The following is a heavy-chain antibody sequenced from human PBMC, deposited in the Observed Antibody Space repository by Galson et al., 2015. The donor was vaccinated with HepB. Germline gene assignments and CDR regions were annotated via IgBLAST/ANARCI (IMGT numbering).Heavy chain of an antibody. D-gene: IGHD6-13*01. CDR2: ISYDGSNK. V-gene: IGHV3-30-3*01. CDR1: GFTFSSYA. J-gene: IGHJ3*02. Sequence: SLRLSCAASGFTFSSYAMHWVRQAPGKGLEWVAVISYDGSNKYYADSVKGRFTISRDNSKNTLYLQMNSLRAEDTAVYYCARTEYVAAAGTSAFDIWGQGTMVTVSS. CDR3: ARTEYVAAAGTSAFDI.